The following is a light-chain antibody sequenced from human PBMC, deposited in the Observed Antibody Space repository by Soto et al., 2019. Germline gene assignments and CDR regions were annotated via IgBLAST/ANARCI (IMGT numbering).Light chain of an antibody. CDR2: GNS. J-gene: IGLJ1*01. Sequence: QSVLTQPPSVSWAPGQRVTISCNGSSSNIGAGYDVHWYQQLPGTAPKVLIYGNSNRPSGVPDRFSGSKSGTSASLAITGLQAEDEADYSCQSYDSSLSGYVFGTGTKVTVL. V-gene: IGLV1-40*01. CDR3: QSYDSSLSGYV. CDR1: SSNIGAGYD.